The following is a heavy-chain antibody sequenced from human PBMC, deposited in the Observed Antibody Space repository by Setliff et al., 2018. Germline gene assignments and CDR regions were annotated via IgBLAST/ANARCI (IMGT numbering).Heavy chain of an antibody. Sequence: ASVKVSCKASGYTFSQSIVSWVRQAPGQGLEWMGWIGVYTGKSYFAHKFQGRFTLTTDTSTGTAYMELRSLKSDDTAVYYCSRLVRYCTTTTCQRLLGEEVWGQGTLVTVSS. CDR2: IGVYTGKS. CDR1: GYTFSQSI. V-gene: IGHV1-18*01. D-gene: IGHD2-8*01. CDR3: SRLVRYCTTTTCQRLLGEEV. J-gene: IGHJ4*02.